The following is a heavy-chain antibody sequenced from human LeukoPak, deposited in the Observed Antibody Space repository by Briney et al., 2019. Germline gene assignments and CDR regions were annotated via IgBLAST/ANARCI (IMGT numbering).Heavy chain of an antibody. Sequence: GASVKVSCKASGYTFTGYYMHWVRQAPGQGLEWMGWINPNSGGTNYAQKFQGRVTMTRDTSISTAYMELSRLRSDDTAVYYCARDMYYYGSGSSPHFDYWGQGTLVTVSS. D-gene: IGHD3-10*01. CDR3: ARDMYYYGSGSSPHFDY. CDR2: INPNSGGT. V-gene: IGHV1-2*02. CDR1: GYTFTGYY. J-gene: IGHJ4*02.